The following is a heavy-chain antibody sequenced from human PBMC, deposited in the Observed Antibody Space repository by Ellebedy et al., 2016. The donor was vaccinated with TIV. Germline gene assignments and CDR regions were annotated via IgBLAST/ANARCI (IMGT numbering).Heavy chain of an antibody. Sequence: GESLKISXAASGFTFSSYSMNWVRQAPGKGLEWVSYISSSSSTIYYADSVKGRFTISRDNAKNSLYLQMNSLRAEDTAVYYCARDSGSNGLYFDYWGQGTTVTVSS. J-gene: IGHJ4*03. CDR1: GFTFSSYS. CDR2: ISSSSSTI. V-gene: IGHV3-48*04. CDR3: ARDSGSNGLYFDY. D-gene: IGHD1-26*01.